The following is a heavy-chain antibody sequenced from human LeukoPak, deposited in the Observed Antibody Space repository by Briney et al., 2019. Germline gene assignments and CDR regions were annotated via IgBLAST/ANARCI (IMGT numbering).Heavy chain of an antibody. Sequence: PSETLSLSCTASGGSISTHYWSWVRQPPGKGLEWIGYIYYSGNTNYNPSRKSRLTISVDTSNNQFSLKLSSVTAADAGMYYCARPYCSGGSCYRGAFDIWGQGTMVTVSS. CDR2: IYYSGNT. CDR1: GGSISTHY. CDR3: ARPYCSGGSCYRGAFDI. V-gene: IGHV4-59*11. J-gene: IGHJ3*02. D-gene: IGHD2-15*01.